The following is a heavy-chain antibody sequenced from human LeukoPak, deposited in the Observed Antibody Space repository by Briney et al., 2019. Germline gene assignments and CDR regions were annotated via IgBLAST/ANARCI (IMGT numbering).Heavy chain of an antibody. V-gene: IGHV4-61*02. D-gene: IGHD3-3*01. CDR1: GGSISSGSYY. CDR2: IYTSGST. Sequence: PSETLSLTCTVSGGSISSGSYYWSWIRQPAGKGLEWIGRIYTSGSTNYNPSLKSRVTISVDTSKNQFSLKLSSVTAADTAVYYCARDVESDFWSGYDESGWFDPWGQGTLVTVSS. J-gene: IGHJ5*02. CDR3: ARDVESDFWSGYDESGWFDP.